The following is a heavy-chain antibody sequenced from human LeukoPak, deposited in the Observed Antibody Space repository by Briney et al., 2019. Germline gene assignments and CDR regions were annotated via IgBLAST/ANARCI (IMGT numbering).Heavy chain of an antibody. D-gene: IGHD3-22*01. CDR3: ARLLNYYGSSGYYYYFDY. J-gene: IGHJ4*02. CDR2: IHFSGST. V-gene: IGHV4-59*01. Sequence: PSETLSLTCTVSSGSISSYYWSWIRQPPGKGLEWIGYIHFSGSTKNNPSLKSRVTISVDTSNNQFSLKLSSVTAADTAVYYCARLLNYYGSSGYYYYFDYWGQGTLVTVSS. CDR1: SGSISSYY.